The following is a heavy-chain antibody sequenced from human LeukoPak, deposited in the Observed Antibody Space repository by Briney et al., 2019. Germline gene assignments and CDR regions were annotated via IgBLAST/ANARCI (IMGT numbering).Heavy chain of an antibody. CDR2: MNPNSGNT. J-gene: IGHJ3*02. CDR1: GYTFTSYD. CDR3: ARGHGMYQLLYRAFDI. V-gene: IGHV1-8*03. D-gene: IGHD2-2*02. Sequence: ASVKVSCKASGYTFTSYDINWVRQAPGQGLEWMGWMNPNSGNTGYAQKFQGRVTITRNTSISTAYMELSSLRSEDTAVYYCARGHGMYQLLYRAFDIWGQGTMVTVSS.